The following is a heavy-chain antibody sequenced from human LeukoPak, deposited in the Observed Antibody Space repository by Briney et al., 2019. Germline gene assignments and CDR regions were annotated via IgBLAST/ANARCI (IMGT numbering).Heavy chain of an antibody. V-gene: IGHV3-23*01. D-gene: IGHD3-22*01. CDR2: ISGSGGST. J-gene: IGHJ1*01. CDR3: TTDHSVYYDSSPQH. CDR1: GFTFSSYA. Sequence: GGSLRLSCAASGFTFSSYAMSWVRQAPGKGLEWVSAISGSGGSTYYADSVKGRFTISRDNSKNTLYLQMNSLRAEDTAVYYCTTDHSVYYDSSPQHWGQGTLVTVSS.